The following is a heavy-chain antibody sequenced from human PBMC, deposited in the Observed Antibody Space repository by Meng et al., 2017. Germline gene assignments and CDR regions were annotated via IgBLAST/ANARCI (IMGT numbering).Heavy chain of an antibody. Sequence: GESLKISCAASGFTFSSYEMNWVRQAPGKGLEWVSYISSSGSTIYYADSVKGRFTISRDNAKNSLYLQMNSLRAEDTAVYYCARDRSFGSYPYYFDYWGQGTLVTVS. CDR2: ISSSGSTI. CDR1: GFTFSSYE. J-gene: IGHJ4*02. CDR3: ARDRSFGSYPYYFDY. D-gene: IGHD1-26*01. V-gene: IGHV3-48*03.